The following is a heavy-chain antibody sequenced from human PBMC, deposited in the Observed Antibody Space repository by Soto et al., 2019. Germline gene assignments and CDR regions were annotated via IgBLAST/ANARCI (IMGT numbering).Heavy chain of an antibody. J-gene: IGHJ6*02. V-gene: IGHV4-31*03. Sequence: QVQLQESGPGLVKPSQTLSLSCNVYGVSVSSGDYYWSWIRQHAGEGLEWIGYIDRSVNTYYKPSLRGRVIMSVDTSTTQIYLMLLSVTDDDTAMYYCARDSGGNSKNYSGVDVWGHGTTVTV. CDR3: ARDSGGNSKNYSGVDV. D-gene: IGHD1-1*01. CDR2: IDRSVNT. CDR1: GVSVSSGDYY.